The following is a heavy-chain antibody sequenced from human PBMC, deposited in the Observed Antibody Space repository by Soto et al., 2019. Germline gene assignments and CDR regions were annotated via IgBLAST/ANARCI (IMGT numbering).Heavy chain of an antibody. CDR3: ARSGSYLDPPDYDAFDI. V-gene: IGHV4-59*12. Sequence: SETLSLTCTVSGGSISSYYWSWIRQPPGKGLEWIGYIYYSGSTNYNPSLKSRVTISVDTSKNQFSLKLSYVTAADTAVNYWARSGSYLDPPDYDAFDIWGQGTMVTVSS. D-gene: IGHD1-26*01. CDR2: IYYSGST. J-gene: IGHJ3*02. CDR1: GGSISSYY.